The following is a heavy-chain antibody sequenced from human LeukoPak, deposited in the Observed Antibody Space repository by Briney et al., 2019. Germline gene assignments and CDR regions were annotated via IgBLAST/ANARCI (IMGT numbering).Heavy chain of an antibody. CDR2: ISSSSSYI. CDR3: ASERPRGYHYYGMDV. Sequence: PGGSLRLSCAASGFTFSSYSMNWVRQAPGKGLEWVSSISSSSSYIYYADSVKGRFTISRDNAKNTLYLQMNSLRAEDTAVYYCASERPRGYHYYGMDVWGQGTTVTVS. J-gene: IGHJ6*02. CDR1: GFTFSSYS. V-gene: IGHV3-21*01.